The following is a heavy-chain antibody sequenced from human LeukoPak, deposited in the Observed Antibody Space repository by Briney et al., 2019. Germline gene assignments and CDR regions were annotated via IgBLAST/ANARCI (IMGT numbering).Heavy chain of an antibody. D-gene: IGHD3-16*01. CDR3: ARGGGLDV. Sequence: PGGSLRPSCAASGSTFSSYWMNWARQAPGKGLEWVANINHNGNVNYYVDFVKGRFTISRDNAKNSLYLQMSNLRAEDTAVYFCARGGGLDVWGQGATVTVSS. J-gene: IGHJ6*02. V-gene: IGHV3-7*03. CDR1: GSTFSSYW. CDR2: INHNGNVN.